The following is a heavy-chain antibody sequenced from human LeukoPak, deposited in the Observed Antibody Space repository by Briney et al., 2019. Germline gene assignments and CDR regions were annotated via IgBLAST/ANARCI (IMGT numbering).Heavy chain of an antibody. J-gene: IGHJ6*03. CDR3: AREVASGSIRYYYMDV. V-gene: IGHV1-8*01. Sequence: ASVKVSCKASGYTFTSYDINWVRQATGQGLEWMGWMNPNSSNTGYAQKFQGRVTMTRNTSISTAYMELSSLRSEDTAVYYCAREVASGSIRYYYMDVWGKGTTVTVSS. CDR2: MNPNSSNT. CDR1: GYTFTSYD. D-gene: IGHD3-10*01.